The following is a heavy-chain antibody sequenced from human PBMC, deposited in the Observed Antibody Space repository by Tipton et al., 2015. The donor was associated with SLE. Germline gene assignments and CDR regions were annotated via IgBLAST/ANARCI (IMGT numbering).Heavy chain of an antibody. CDR2: IYYSGST. CDR1: GGSFSDYY. D-gene: IGHD1/OR15-1a*01. J-gene: IGHJ4*02. CDR3: ARREKLEQHFDY. V-gene: IGHV4-34*01. Sequence: TLSLTCAVYGGSFSDYYWSWIRQPPGKGLEWIGSIYYSGSTYYNPSLKSRVTISVDTSKNQFSLKLSSVTAADTAVYYCARREKLEQHFDYWGQGTLVTVSS.